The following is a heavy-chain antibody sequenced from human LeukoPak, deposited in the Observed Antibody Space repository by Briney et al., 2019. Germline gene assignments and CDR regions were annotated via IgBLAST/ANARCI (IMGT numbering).Heavy chain of an antibody. J-gene: IGHJ4*02. D-gene: IGHD1-1*01. CDR3: VRVKGTYFDF. CDR1: GFPFSSYS. Sequence: GGSLRLSCAASGFPFSSYSMNWVRQAPGKGLEWVSYISASGGKIYYLEAVKGRFTLSRDNAMNSLFLQMNRPRAEDTAIYYCVRVKGTYFDFWGQGTLVTVSS. V-gene: IGHV3-48*01. CDR2: ISASGGKI.